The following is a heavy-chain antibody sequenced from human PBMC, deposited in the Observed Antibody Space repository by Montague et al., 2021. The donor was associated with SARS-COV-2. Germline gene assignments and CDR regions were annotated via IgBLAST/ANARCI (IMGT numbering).Heavy chain of an antibody. J-gene: IGHJ5*02. D-gene: IGHD3-16*01. CDR1: GGSMSDHY. V-gene: IGHV4-59*11. CDR2: IYYSGGI. CDR3: ARAVSVWRAVNWFDP. Sequence: SETLSLTCTVSGGSMSDHYWAWIRQPPGKGLEWLSYIYYSGGINSNASLKSRVTMSVDTSKNQFSLKLTSVTAADTAVSYCARAVSVWRAVNWFDPWGQGTLVTVSS.